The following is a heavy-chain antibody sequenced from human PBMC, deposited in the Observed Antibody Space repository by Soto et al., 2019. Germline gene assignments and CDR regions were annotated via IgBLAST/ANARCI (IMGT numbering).Heavy chain of an antibody. D-gene: IGHD2-8*01. CDR3: AALGVNFDH. Sequence: SVKVSCKASGFTFTSSAVQWVRQARGQRLEWIGWIGVGSGNRHYAQKFQERVTITRGMSTNTAYMELSSLRSEDTAVYYCAALGVNFDHWGQGTLVTVSS. CDR1: GFTFTSSA. J-gene: IGHJ4*02. V-gene: IGHV1-58*01. CDR2: IGVGSGNR.